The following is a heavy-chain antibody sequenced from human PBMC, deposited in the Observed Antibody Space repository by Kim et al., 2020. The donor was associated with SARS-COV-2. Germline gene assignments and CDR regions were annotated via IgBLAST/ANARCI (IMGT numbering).Heavy chain of an antibody. D-gene: IGHD3-3*01. Sequence: ASVKVSCKASGYTFTSSYLHWVRQAPGQGLEWMGIIDPTGGNATYAQSFQGRVALTRDTSTNTAYMELSSLRSEDTAVYYCARADDQYFDYWGQGTLVSVSS. CDR1: GYTFTSSY. J-gene: IGHJ4*02. CDR2: IDPTGGNA. CDR3: ARADDQYFDY. V-gene: IGHV1-46*01.